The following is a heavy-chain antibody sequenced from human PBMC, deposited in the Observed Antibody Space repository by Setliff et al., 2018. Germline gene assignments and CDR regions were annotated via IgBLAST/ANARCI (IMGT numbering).Heavy chain of an antibody. CDR1: GDTFSTNV. CDR2: IIPVFGTP. J-gene: IGHJ4*02. CDR3: ARGGLHFWSGYYFS. V-gene: IGHV1-69*13. Sequence: SVKVSCKASGDTFSTNVLSWVRQAPGQGLEWMGGIIPVFGTPNYAQKFQGRVTITADESASTAYMELSSLRSDDTAMYYCARGGLHFWSGYYFSWGQGTMVTVSS. D-gene: IGHD3-3*02.